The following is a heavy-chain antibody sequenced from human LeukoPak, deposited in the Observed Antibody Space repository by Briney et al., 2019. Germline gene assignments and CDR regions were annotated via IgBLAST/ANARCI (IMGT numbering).Heavy chain of an antibody. J-gene: IGHJ3*02. D-gene: IGHD6-19*01. CDR3: ASFGAVAGTQRRQPSYAFDI. V-gene: IGHV1-18*01. Sequence: GASVKVSCKASGYTFTSYGISWVRQAPGQGVEWMGWISAYNGNTNYAQKLQGRVTITTDTSTSTAYMELRSLRSDDTAVYYCASFGAVAGTQRRQPSYAFDIWGQGTMVTVSS. CDR1: GYTFTSYG. CDR2: ISAYNGNT.